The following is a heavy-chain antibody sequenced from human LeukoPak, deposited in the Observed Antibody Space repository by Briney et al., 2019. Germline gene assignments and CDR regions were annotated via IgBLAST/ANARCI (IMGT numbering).Heavy chain of an antibody. CDR1: GGSISSSSYY. D-gene: IGHD3-10*01. Sequence: PSETLSLTCTVSGGSISSSSYYWGWVRQAPGKGLEWVSYISSSSSTIYYADSVKGRFTISRDNAKNSLYLQMNSLRDEDTAVYYCARAMVRGVSYYYYYGMDVWGQGTTVTVSS. CDR3: ARAMVRGVSYYYYYGMDV. CDR2: ISSSSSTI. J-gene: IGHJ6*02. V-gene: IGHV3-48*02.